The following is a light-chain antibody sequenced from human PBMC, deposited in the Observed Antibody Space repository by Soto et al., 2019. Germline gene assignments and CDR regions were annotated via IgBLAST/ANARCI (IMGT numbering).Light chain of an antibody. V-gene: IGKV1-39*01. J-gene: IGKJ4*01. Sequence: DIQMTQSPSSLSASVGDRVTITCRASQNINSYLNWYQQKVGKAPKLLINAASTLQSGVPLRFRGSGSGTDLTLTISSLQPEDFATYYCQESYNLHTFGGGTKVEIK. CDR3: QESYNLHT. CDR2: AAS. CDR1: QNINSY.